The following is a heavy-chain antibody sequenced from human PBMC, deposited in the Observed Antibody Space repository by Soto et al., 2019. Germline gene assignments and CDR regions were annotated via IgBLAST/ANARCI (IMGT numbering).Heavy chain of an antibody. V-gene: IGHV2-5*02. Sequence: ASGPTLVNPTQTLTLTCTFSGFSLSTSGVAVAWIRQPPGKALEWLSLIFWDDDKRYSPSLKDRLSITKDTSRNHVVLTMTNLDPVDTATYFCAHRISGYSGYVPAFDYWGQGTLVTVSS. D-gene: IGHD5-12*01. CDR1: GFSLSTSGVA. J-gene: IGHJ4*02. CDR2: IFWDDDK. CDR3: AHRISGYSGYVPAFDY.